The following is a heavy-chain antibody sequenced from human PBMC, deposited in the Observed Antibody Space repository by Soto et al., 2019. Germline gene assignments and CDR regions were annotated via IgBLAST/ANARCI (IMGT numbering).Heavy chain of an antibody. CDR3: ARLTRYYYYMDV. CDR1: GGSISSYY. D-gene: IGHD4-17*01. J-gene: IGHJ6*03. Sequence: PSETLSLTCTVSGGSISSYYWSWIRQPPGKGLEWIGYIYYSGSTNYNPSLKSRVTISVDTSKNQFSLKLSSVTAADTAVYYCARLTRYYYYMDVWGKGTTVTVSS. CDR2: IYYSGST. V-gene: IGHV4-59*08.